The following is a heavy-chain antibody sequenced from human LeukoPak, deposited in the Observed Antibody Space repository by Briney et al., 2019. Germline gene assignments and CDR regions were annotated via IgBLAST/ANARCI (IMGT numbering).Heavy chain of an antibody. CDR3: ARVGRVVPAATYYYGMDV. Sequence: GRSLRLSCAASGFTFSSYAMHWVRQAPGKGLEWVAVISYDGSNKYYADSVKGRFTISRDNSKNTLYLRMNSLRAEDTAVYYCARVGRVVPAATYYYGMDVWGQGTTVTVPS. V-gene: IGHV3-30-3*01. J-gene: IGHJ6*02. CDR2: ISYDGSNK. D-gene: IGHD2-2*01. CDR1: GFTFSSYA.